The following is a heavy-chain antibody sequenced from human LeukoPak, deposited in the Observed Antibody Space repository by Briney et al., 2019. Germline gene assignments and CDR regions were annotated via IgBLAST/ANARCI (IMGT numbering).Heavy chain of an antibody. D-gene: IGHD3-10*01. V-gene: IGHV5-51*01. CDR1: RDIFTNYW. CDR2: IYPGDSDI. Sequence: GESLKISCKGSRDIFTNYWIGWVRQLPGKGPEWMGVIYPGDSDIKYSPSFEGQVTISADKSIDTAYLQWSSLKASDTAIYYCARQTSGDMVFDYWGQGTLVTVSS. CDR3: ARQTSGDMVFDY. J-gene: IGHJ4*02.